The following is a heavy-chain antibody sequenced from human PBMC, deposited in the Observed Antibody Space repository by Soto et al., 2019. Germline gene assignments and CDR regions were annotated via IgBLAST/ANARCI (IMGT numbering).Heavy chain of an antibody. V-gene: IGHV1-46*01. CDR1: GYTFTSYY. J-gene: IGHJ6*02. D-gene: IGHD5-18*01. CDR2: INPSGGST. CDR3: ARDQAVGDTAMVYYYYYGMDV. Sequence: GASVKVSCKASGYTFTSYYMHWVRQAPGQGLEWMGIINPSGGSTSYAQKFQGRVTMTRDTSTSTVYMELSSLRSEDTAVYYCARDQAVGDTAMVYYYYYGMDVWGQGTTVTVSS.